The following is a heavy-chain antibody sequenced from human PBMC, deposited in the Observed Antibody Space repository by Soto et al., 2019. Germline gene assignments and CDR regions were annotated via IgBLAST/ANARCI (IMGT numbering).Heavy chain of an antibody. J-gene: IGHJ5*01. V-gene: IGHV3-23*01. Sequence: DVQLLESGGGLVQPGGSLTLSCAASRFIFSDYAMNWVRQAPGKGLEWVSSIGGGNTDRYYADSVKGRFIISRDNSKNTMYVQMNSLRDDYTAVYYCAKDAVSYNGKWDWFDSWGPGTLVTVSS. CDR2: IGGGNTDR. CDR3: AKDAVSYNGKWDWFDS. CDR1: RFIFSDYA. D-gene: IGHD1-26*01.